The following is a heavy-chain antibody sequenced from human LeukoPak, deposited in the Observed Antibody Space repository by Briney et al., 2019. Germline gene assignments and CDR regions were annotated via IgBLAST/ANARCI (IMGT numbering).Heavy chain of an antibody. J-gene: IGHJ1*01. V-gene: IGHV3-30*02. CDR1: GLTFSSYG. D-gene: IGHD6-6*01. Sequence: GGSLRLSCAASGLTFSSYGMHWVRQAPGKGLEWVAFIRYDGSNKYYADSVKGRFTISRDNSKNTLYLQMNSLRAEDTAVYYCAKDKYHMGVAARQYFQHWGQGTLVTVSS. CDR3: AKDKYHMGVAARQYFQH. CDR2: IRYDGSNK.